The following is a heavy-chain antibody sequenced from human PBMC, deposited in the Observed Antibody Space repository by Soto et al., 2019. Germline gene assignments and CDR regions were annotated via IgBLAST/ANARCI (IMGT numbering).Heavy chain of an antibody. CDR3: ARDRAYDSSGFYYYYGMDV. CDR2: IYSGGST. Sequence: GGSLRLSCAASGFTVSSNYMSWVRQAPGKGLEWVSVIYSGGSTYYADSVKGRFTISRGNSKNTLYLQMNSLRAEDTAVYYCARDRAYDSSGFYYYYGMDVWGQGTTVTVSS. D-gene: IGHD3-22*01. CDR1: GFTVSSNY. V-gene: IGHV3-53*01. J-gene: IGHJ6*02.